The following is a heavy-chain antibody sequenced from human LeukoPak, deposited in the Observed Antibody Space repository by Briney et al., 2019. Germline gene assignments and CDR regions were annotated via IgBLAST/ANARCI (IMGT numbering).Heavy chain of an antibody. CDR3: ARHGDCSGGSCYSAGADY. J-gene: IGHJ4*02. Sequence: GESLKISCKGSGYSFTSYWIGWVRQMPGKGLEWMGIIYPGDSDTRYSPSFQGQVTISADKSISTAYLQWSSLKASDTAMYYCARHGDCSGGSCYSAGADYWGQGTLVTVSS. D-gene: IGHD2-15*01. CDR1: GYSFTSYW. V-gene: IGHV5-51*01. CDR2: IYPGDSDT.